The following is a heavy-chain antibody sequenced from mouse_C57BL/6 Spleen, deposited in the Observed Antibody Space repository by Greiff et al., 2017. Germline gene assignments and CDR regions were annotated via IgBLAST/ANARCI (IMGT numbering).Heavy chain of an antibody. CDR2: IWSGGST. J-gene: IGHJ4*01. Sequence: VQLKQSGPGLVQPSQSLSITCTVSGFSFTSYGVHWVRQSPGKGLEWLGVIWSGGSTDYNAAFISRLSISKDNTKGQVFFKMNSLQADDTAIYYCAKYWRDYDAMDYWGQGTSVTVSS. CDR1: GFSFTSYG. CDR3: AKYWRDYDAMDY. V-gene: IGHV2-2*01.